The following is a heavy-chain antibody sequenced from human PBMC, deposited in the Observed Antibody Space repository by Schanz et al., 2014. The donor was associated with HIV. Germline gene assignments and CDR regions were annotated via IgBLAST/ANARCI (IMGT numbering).Heavy chain of an antibody. V-gene: IGHV3-30*18. CDR2: ISYDGSDK. Sequence: QVQLVESGGGVVQPGKSLTLSCSASGFIFSSYGVHWVRQTPGKGLEWVAMISYDGSDKYYADSVKGRFTISRDNSKSTLYLQMSSLRPEDTAVYYCAKDPSDREKAFDYWGQGTLVTVSS. D-gene: IGHD3-22*01. J-gene: IGHJ4*02. CDR1: GFIFSSYG. CDR3: AKDPSDREKAFDY.